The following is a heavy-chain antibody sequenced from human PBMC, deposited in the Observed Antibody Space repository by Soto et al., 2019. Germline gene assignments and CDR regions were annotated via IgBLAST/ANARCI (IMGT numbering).Heavy chain of an antibody. CDR3: ARVGRYYYDSSGYRNWFDP. CDR1: GGSISSYY. V-gene: IGHV4-59*01. CDR2: IYYSGST. Sequence: PSETLSLTCTVSGGSISSYYWSWIRQPPGKGLEWIGYIYYSGSTNYNPSFKSRVTISVDTSKNQFSLKLSSVTAADTAVYYCARVGRYYYDSSGYRNWFDPWGQGTLVTVSS. J-gene: IGHJ5*02. D-gene: IGHD3-22*01.